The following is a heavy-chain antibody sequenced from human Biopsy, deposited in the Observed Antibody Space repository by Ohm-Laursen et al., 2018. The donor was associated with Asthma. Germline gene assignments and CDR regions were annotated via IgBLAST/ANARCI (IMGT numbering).Heavy chain of an antibody. Sequence: SETLSLTCTVSGGSISSYYWSWIRQPPGKGLEWIGYIYYSGSTNYNPSLKSRVTISVDTSKNQFSLKLNSVTAADTAVYYCARGGWGQLGLGYWGQGTLVTVSS. CDR2: IYYSGST. V-gene: IGHV4-59*01. J-gene: IGHJ4*02. CDR3: ARGGWGQLGLGY. CDR1: GGSISSYY. D-gene: IGHD6-6*01.